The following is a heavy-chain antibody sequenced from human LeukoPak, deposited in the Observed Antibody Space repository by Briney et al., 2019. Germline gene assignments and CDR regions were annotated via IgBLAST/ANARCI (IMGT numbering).Heavy chain of an antibody. CDR2: INHSGST. CDR1: GGSFSGYY. D-gene: IGHD6-6*01. V-gene: IGHV4-34*01. Sequence: SQTLSLTCAVYGGSFSGYYWGWIPQPPGKGLEWIGEINHSGSTNYNPSLKSRVTISVDTSKNQFSLKLSSVTAADTAVYYCARGRRIAARPIPPVYYYYMDVWGKGTTVTVSS. J-gene: IGHJ6*03. CDR3: ARGRRIAARPIPPVYYYYMDV.